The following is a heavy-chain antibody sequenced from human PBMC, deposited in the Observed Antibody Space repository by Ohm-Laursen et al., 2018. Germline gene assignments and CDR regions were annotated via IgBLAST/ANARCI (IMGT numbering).Heavy chain of an antibody. V-gene: IGHV3-23*01. J-gene: IGHJ4*02. Sequence: SLRLSCAASGFTFSSYAMNWVRQAPGKGLEWVPGISGSGSRTYYADSVKGRFTISRDNSKNTLYLQMNSLRADDTAVYYCAKTRLPGYSSGFDYWGQGTLVTVSS. CDR1: GFTFSSYA. D-gene: IGHD6-19*01. CDR3: AKTRLPGYSSGFDY. CDR2: ISGSGSRT.